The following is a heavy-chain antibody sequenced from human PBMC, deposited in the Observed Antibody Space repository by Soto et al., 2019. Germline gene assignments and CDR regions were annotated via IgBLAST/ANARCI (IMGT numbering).Heavy chain of an antibody. J-gene: IGHJ5*02. CDR2: ISSSSSTI. D-gene: IGHD6-19*01. CDR1: GFTFSSYS. Sequence: EVQLVESGGGLVQPGGSLRPSCAASGFTFSSYSMNWVRQAPGKGLEWVSYISSSSSTIYYADSVKGRFTISRDNAKNSLYLQMNSLRAEDTAVYYCAREGSSGWNGLNWFDPWGQGTLVTVSS. V-gene: IGHV3-48*01. CDR3: AREGSSGWNGLNWFDP.